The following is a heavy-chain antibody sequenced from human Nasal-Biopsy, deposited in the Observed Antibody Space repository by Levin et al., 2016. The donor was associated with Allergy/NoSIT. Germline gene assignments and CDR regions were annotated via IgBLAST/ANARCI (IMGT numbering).Heavy chain of an antibody. V-gene: IGHV1-24*01. CDR3: TRGFSHDY. CDR1: GYKLTELS. CDR2: FHPGGGET. Sequence: ASVKVSCKVSGYKLTELSMHWVRQAPGKGLEWMGAFHPGGGETIYAQKFQGRVTMTEDTSADTAYMELSSLRTDDTAVYYCTRGFSHDYWGQGTLVTVSS. J-gene: IGHJ4*02.